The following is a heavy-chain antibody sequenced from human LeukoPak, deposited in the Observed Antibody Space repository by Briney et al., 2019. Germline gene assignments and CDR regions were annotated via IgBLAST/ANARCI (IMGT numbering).Heavy chain of an antibody. V-gene: IGHV1-8*01. CDR2: MNPNSGNT. CDR3: ARGQRGSIAAAGILGY. CDR1: GYTFTSYD. D-gene: IGHD6-13*01. Sequence: ASVKVSCKASGYTFTSYDINRVRQATGQGLEWMGWMNPNSGNTGYAQKFQGRVTMTRNTSISTAYMELSSLRSEDTAVYYCARGQRGSIAAAGILGYWGQGNLVTVSS. J-gene: IGHJ4*02.